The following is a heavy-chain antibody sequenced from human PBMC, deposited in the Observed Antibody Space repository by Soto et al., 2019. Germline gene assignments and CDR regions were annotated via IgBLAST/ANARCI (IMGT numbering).Heavy chain of an antibody. D-gene: IGHD3-10*01. CDR1: GGSISSTNW. CDR3: ARGIDSDGLYNGGHP. V-gene: IGHV4-4*02. Sequence: QVKLQESGPGLVKPSGTLSLTCTVSGGSISSTNWWSWVRQSPGKGLEWIGEILHSGSTNYNPSLKNRVAIHVGKSRNPSSLRQSSVTATDTTVYYCARGIDSDGLYNGGHPWGQGILVTVSS. J-gene: IGHJ5*02. CDR2: ILHSGST.